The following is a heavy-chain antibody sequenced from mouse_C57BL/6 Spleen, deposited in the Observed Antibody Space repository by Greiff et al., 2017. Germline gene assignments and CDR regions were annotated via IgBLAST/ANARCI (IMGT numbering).Heavy chain of an antibody. J-gene: IGHJ3*01. D-gene: IGHD2-3*01. Sequence: VKLKESGAELAKPGASVTLSCTASGYTFTSYWIRWVNRRSGESKEWIGYIITSSGYTKYNQKFKDKATLTADKSSNTAYLQLSTLTYEDSAVYYCARDDGYPWFAYWGQGTLVTVSA. CDR2: IITSSGYT. V-gene: IGHV1-7*01. CDR1: GYTFTSYW. CDR3: ARDDGYPWFAY.